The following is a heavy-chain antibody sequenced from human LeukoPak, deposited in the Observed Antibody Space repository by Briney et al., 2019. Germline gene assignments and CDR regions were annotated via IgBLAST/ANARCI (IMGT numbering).Heavy chain of an antibody. CDR1: GYTFTGYY. D-gene: IGHD3-3*01. Sequence: ASVKVSCKASGYTFTGYYMHWVRQAPGQGLEWMGWINPNSGGTNYAQKFQGRVTMTRDTSISTAYMELSRLRSDDTAVYYCASASLPALRFLKWLPFNWGQGTLVTVSS. CDR3: ASASLPALRFLKWLPFN. J-gene: IGHJ4*02. V-gene: IGHV1-2*02. CDR2: INPNSGGT.